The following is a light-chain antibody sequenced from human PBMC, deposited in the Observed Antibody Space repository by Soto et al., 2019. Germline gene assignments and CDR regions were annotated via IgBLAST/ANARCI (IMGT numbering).Light chain of an antibody. Sequence: EIVLAQSPATLSLSPGERATLSCRASQSVSNCLAGYQQKPGQAPRLLIYDEFHRTTGIPARFSGSGSGTDFTLTISSLEAEDLAVYYCQQRSSWPIFTFGPGTKLDI. V-gene: IGKV3-11*01. CDR1: QSVSNC. CDR3: QQRSSWPIFT. CDR2: DEF. J-gene: IGKJ3*01.